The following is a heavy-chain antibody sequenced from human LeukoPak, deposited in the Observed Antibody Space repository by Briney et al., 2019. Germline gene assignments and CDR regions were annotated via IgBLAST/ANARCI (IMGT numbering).Heavy chain of an antibody. V-gene: IGHV3-30*02. Sequence: PGGSLRLSCAASGFTFSSYGMHWVRQAPGKGLEWVAFIRYDGSNKYYADSVKGRFTISRDNFKNTLYLQMNSLRAEDTAVYYCAKPLELQLWFLSLCPFDYWGQGTLVTVSS. CDR3: AKPLELQLWFLSLCPFDY. D-gene: IGHD5-18*01. J-gene: IGHJ4*02. CDR1: GFTFSSYG. CDR2: IRYDGSNK.